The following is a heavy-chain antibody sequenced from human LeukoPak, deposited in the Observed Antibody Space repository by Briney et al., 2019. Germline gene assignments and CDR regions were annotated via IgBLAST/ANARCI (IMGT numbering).Heavy chain of an antibody. D-gene: IGHD5-18*01. Sequence: SETLSLTCAVSGGSISSNNWWIWVRQSPEKGLEWIGEIYHDGSTNYNPSLKGRVTISMDKSKNQLSLKLNFVTAADTAVYYCARDRGGYTYSHDYWGQGTLVTVSS. CDR3: ARDRGGYTYSHDY. J-gene: IGHJ4*02. V-gene: IGHV4-4*02. CDR1: GGSISSNNW. CDR2: IYHDGST.